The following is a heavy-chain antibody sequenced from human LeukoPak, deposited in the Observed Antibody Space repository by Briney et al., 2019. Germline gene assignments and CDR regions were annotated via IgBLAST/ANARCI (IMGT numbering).Heavy chain of an antibody. D-gene: IGHD3-22*01. CDR3: ARDQEYDSSGYHGY. V-gene: IGHV1-2*02. J-gene: IGHJ4*02. CDR2: INPNSGGT. Sequence: XSVKVSCKASGYTFTCYYMHWVRQAPGQGLEWRGWINPNSGGTNYAQKFQGRVTMTRDTSISTAYMELSRLRSDDTAVYYCARDQEYDSSGYHGYWGQGTLVTVSS. CDR1: GYTFTCYY.